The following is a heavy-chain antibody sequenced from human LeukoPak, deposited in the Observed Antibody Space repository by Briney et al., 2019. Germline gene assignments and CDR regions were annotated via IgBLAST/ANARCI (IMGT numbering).Heavy chain of an antibody. Sequence: GGSLRLSCAASGFTFSSYAMSWVRQAPGKGLEWVSAISGSGGSTYYADSVKGRFTISRDNSKNTLYLQMNSLRAEDTAVYYCAKRWFGPSPHYYYYGMDVWGQGTTVTVSS. CDR2: ISGSGGST. J-gene: IGHJ6*02. V-gene: IGHV3-23*01. CDR3: AKRWFGPSPHYYYYGMDV. CDR1: GFTFSSYA. D-gene: IGHD3-10*01.